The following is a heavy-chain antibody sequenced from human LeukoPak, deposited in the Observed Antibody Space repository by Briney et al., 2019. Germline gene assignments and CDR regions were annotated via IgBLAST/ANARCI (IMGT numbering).Heavy chain of an antibody. V-gene: IGHV3-33*06. CDR1: GFTFSDYG. CDR3: AKDGDAYTEFYYYYMDV. D-gene: IGHD5-24*01. CDR2: IWHDGSNK. Sequence: GGSLRLSCAASGFTFSDYGLHWARQAPGKGLEWVALIWHDGSNKYYADSVMGRFTISRDNSKNTLYLQMNSLRAEDTAIYYCAKDGDAYTEFYYYYMDVWGKGTPVTVSS. J-gene: IGHJ6*03.